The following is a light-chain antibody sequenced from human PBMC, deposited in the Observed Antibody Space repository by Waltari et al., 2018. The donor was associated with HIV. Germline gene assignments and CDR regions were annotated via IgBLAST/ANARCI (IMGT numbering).Light chain of an antibody. CDR3: SSYTSSSTFV. V-gene: IGLV2-18*02. Sequence: QSALPQPSSVSGSPGQSVTISCTGTSSDVGSYNRVSWYHQPPGTAPKRMIYEVSNRPSGVPDRCSGSKSGNTASLTISGLQAEDEADYYCSSYTSSSTFVFGGGTKLTVL. CDR1: SSDVGSYNR. J-gene: IGLJ2*01. CDR2: EVS.